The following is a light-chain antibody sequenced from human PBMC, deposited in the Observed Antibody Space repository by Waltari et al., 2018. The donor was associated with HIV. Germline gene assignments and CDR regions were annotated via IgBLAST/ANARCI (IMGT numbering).Light chain of an antibody. CDR1: NIGSKS. CDR3: QVLDRSSYHYV. V-gene: IGLV3-21*02. CDR2: DDV. J-gene: IGLJ1*01. Sequence: SYVLTQPPSVSVAPGQTARIPCGGNNIGSKSVHWYQQKPGQATGLVVYDDVNRPSGIPEGFAGSDAGDTATLSSSRVEVVDEADYHCQVLDRSSYHYVFGPGTKVTVL.